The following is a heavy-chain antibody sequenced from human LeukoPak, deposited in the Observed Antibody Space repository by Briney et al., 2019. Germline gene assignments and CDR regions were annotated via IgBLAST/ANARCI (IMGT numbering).Heavy chain of an antibody. CDR1: GGSISSSSYS. D-gene: IGHD3-22*01. V-gene: IGHV4-39*01. CDR2: IYYSGTT. J-gene: IGHJ4*02. CDR3: ARPRHYYDSSGYFKYYFDY. Sequence: SETLSLTCTVSGGSISSSSYSRGWIRQPPGKGLEWIGSIYYSGTTYYNPSLKSRVTISVDTSKIQFSLKLSSVTAADTAVYYCARPRHYYDSSGYFKYYFDYWGQGTLVTVSS.